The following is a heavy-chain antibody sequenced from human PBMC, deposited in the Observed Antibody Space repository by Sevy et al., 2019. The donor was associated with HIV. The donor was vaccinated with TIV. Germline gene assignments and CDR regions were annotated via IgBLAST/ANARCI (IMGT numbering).Heavy chain of an antibody. J-gene: IGHJ5*02. CDR1: GGSISAYY. Sequence: SETLSLTCTVFGGSISAYYWSWIRQPPGKGLEYIGYIYYTGSTNYNPSLKSRVTISVDTSKNQFSLRLTPVTAADTAITSCARAPPVRSGDDSLNWFDPWGQGTLVTVSS. D-gene: IGHD5-12*01. V-gene: IGHV4-59*01. CDR3: ARAPPVRSGDDSLNWFDP. CDR2: IYYTGST.